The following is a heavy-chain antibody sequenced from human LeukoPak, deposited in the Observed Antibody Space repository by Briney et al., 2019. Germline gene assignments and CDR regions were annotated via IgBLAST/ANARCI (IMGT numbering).Heavy chain of an antibody. Sequence: GTPLRLSCAASGFTFSTFGMHWVRQAPGKGLEWVALIWNDGSKNLHADSVEGRFTISRDNSRDTLYLQMNSLRADDTAMYYCARGPWMVATITAFDYWGQGTPVTVSS. J-gene: IGHJ4*02. CDR3: ARGPWMVATITAFDY. D-gene: IGHD5-12*01. V-gene: IGHV3-33*01. CDR1: GFTFSTFG. CDR2: IWNDGSKN.